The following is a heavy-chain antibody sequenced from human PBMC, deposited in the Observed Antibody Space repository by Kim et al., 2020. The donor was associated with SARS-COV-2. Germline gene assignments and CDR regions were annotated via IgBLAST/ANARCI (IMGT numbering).Heavy chain of an antibody. CDR3: ARIVGAPTVDYFDY. CDR1: GGSVSSGSYY. D-gene: IGHD1-26*01. Sequence: ETLSLTCTVSGGSVSSGSYYWSWIRQPPGKGLEWIGYIYYSGSTNYNPSLKSRVTISVDTSKNQFSLKLSSVTAADTAVYYCARIVGAPTVDYFDYWGQGTLVTVSS. J-gene: IGHJ4*02. V-gene: IGHV4-61*01. CDR2: IYYSGST.